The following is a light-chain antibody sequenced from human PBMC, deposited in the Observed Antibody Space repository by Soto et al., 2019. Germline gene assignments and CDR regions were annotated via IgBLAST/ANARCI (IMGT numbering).Light chain of an antibody. CDR1: QSVSSTY. CDR3: QQYGSSGT. Sequence: EIVMTQSPATLSVSPGERATLSCRASQSVSSTYLAWYQHKPGQAPRLLIYGASNRATGIPDRFSGSGSGTDFTLTISRLEPEDFAVYYCQQYGSSGTFGQGTKVDI. CDR2: GAS. V-gene: IGKV3-20*01. J-gene: IGKJ1*01.